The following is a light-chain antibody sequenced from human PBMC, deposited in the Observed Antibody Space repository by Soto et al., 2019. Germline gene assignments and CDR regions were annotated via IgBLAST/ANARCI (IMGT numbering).Light chain of an antibody. V-gene: IGLV1-51*01. CDR2: DNN. J-gene: IGLJ1*01. CDR1: SSNIGNNY. CDR3: RTWDSSLSAYV. Sequence: QSVLTQPPSVSAAPGQKVIISCSGSSSNIGNNYVSWYQQLPGTAPKLLIYDNNKRPSGIPDRFSGSKSGTSATLGITGLQTGDEADYYCRTWDSSLSAYVFGTGTKLTVL.